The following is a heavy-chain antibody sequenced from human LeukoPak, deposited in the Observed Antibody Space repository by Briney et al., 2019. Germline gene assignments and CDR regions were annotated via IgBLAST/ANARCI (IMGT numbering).Heavy chain of an antibody. Sequence: AASVKVSCKASGYTFTDYYMRWVRQAPGQGLVWMGWINPDNGGTAYAQKFQGRVTMTRDPSISTAYMELSRLRSDDTAVYYCARVVDSSSRYYFDYWGQGTLVTVSS. CDR3: ARVVDSSSRYYFDY. J-gene: IGHJ4*02. CDR1: GYTFTDYY. V-gene: IGHV1-2*02. D-gene: IGHD6-13*01. CDR2: INPDNGGT.